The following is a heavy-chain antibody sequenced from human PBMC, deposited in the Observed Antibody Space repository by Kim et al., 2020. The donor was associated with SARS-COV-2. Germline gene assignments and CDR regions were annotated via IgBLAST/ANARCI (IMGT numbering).Heavy chain of an antibody. CDR3: ARDKMYYDFWSGYGSDPYGMDV. CDR1: GGSISSYY. V-gene: IGHV4-59*01. J-gene: IGHJ6*02. CDR2: IYYSGST. D-gene: IGHD3-3*01. Sequence: SETLSLTCTVSGGSISSYYWSWIRQPPGKGLEWIGYIYYSGSTNYNPSLKSRVTISVDTSKNQFSLKLSSVTAADTAVYYCARDKMYYDFWSGYGSDPYGMDVWGQGTTVTVSS.